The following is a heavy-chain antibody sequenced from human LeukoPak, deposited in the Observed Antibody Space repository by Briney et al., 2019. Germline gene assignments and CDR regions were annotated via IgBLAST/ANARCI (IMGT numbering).Heavy chain of an antibody. CDR3: ARARRDRASRGYYAI. V-gene: IGHV4-59*10. J-gene: IGHJ4*02. Sequence: PSETLSLTCAVYGGSFSGYYWSWIRQPAGKGLEWIGRIYTSGSTNYNPSLKSRVTISVDTSKNQFSLKLSTVTAADTAVYYCARARRDRASRGYYAIWGQGTLVTVSS. CDR1: GGSFSGYY. D-gene: IGHD3-22*01. CDR2: IYTSGST.